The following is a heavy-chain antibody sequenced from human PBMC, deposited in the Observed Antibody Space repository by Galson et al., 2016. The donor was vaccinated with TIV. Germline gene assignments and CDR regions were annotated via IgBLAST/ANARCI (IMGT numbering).Heavy chain of an antibody. V-gene: IGHV1-2*02. CDR2: INPKTGAT. CDR3: ARHWDT. CDR1: GYSFTGYF. J-gene: IGHJ5*02. Sequence: SVKVSCKASGYSFTGYFMHWVRQAPGQGLEWMGWINPKTGATTYAQEFQGRITMTRDTSASTVYMDLNRLQSDDTAVYYCARHWDTWGQGTLVTVSS.